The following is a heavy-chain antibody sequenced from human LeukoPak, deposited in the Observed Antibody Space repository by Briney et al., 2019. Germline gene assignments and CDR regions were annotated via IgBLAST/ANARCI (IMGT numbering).Heavy chain of an antibody. V-gene: IGHV3-30*18. CDR1: GFTFSSYG. J-gene: IGHJ6*03. D-gene: IGHD2-2*01. CDR3: AKDQLPYGVYYMDV. CDR2: ISYDGSNK. Sequence: PGGSLRLSCAASGFTFSSYGMHWVRQAPGKGLEWVAVISYDGSNKYYADSVKGRFTISRDNSKNTLYLQMNSLRAEDTAVYYCAKDQLPYGVYYMDVWGKGTTVTVSS.